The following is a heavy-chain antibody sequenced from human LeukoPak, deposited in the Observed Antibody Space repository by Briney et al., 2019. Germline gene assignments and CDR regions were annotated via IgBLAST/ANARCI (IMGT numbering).Heavy chain of an antibody. CDR1: GGSISSYY. CDR3: ARHRNSGYHSYGMDV. J-gene: IGHJ6*02. V-gene: IGHV4-59*08. CDR2: IYYSGTT. D-gene: IGHD5-12*01. Sequence: SETLSLTCTVSGGSISSYYWSWIRQPPGKGREWTGYIYYSGTTNYNPSLKSRVAISVDTSKNQFSLKLSSVTAADTAVYYCARHRNSGYHSYGMDVWGQGTTVTVSS.